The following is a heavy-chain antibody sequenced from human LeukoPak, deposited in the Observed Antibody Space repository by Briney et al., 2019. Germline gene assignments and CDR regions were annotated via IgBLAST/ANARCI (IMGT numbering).Heavy chain of an antibody. CDR1: GFTFSSYW. Sequence: QTGGSLRLSCAASGFTFSSYWMSWVRQAPGKGLEWVANIKQDGSEKYYVGSVKGRFTISRDNAKNSLYLQMNSLRAEDTAVYYCARGRENYVWGSYRFPDYWGQGTLVTVSS. CDR2: IKQDGSEK. CDR3: ARGRENYVWGSYRFPDY. V-gene: IGHV3-7*03. J-gene: IGHJ4*02. D-gene: IGHD3-16*02.